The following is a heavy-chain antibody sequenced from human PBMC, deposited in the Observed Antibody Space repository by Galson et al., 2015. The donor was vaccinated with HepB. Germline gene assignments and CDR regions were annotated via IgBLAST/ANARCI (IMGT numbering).Heavy chain of an antibody. CDR3: VKEGSWFGGDWFDP. Sequence: SLRLSCAGSGFIFRHHAMAWIRQAPGKGLEWASGINGRGSTRSYSDAVKGRFSISRDNSKDTVLLQMDNLRAEDTAVYYCVKEGSWFGGDWFDPWGQGALVTVS. CDR1: GFIFRHHA. D-gene: IGHD3-16*01. J-gene: IGHJ5*02. CDR2: INGRGSTR. V-gene: IGHV3-23*01.